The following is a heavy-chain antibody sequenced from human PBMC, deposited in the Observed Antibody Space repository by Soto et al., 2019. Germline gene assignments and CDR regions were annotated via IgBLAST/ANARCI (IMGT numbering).Heavy chain of an antibody. D-gene: IGHD3-22*01. Sequence: QVQLVESGGGVVQPGRSLRLSCTASGFTLSDYGMHWVRQAPGKGLEWVAVIWHDGGEKYYADSVTGRFTISRDNSKNPVHLPIDSLGTEHTALYYSATPPGRDSPIAYWGQGTLVTVSS. V-gene: IGHV3-33*01. CDR1: GFTLSDYG. CDR3: ATPPGRDSPIAY. CDR2: IWHDGGEK. J-gene: IGHJ4*02.